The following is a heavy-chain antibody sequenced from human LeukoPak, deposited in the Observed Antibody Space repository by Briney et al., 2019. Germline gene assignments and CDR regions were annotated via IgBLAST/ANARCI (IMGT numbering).Heavy chain of an antibody. CDR2: IYTSGST. J-gene: IGHJ5*02. CDR1: GGSISSYY. Sequence: SETLSLTCTVSGGSISSYYWSWIRQPPGKGLEWIGYIYTSGSTNYNPSLKSRVTISVDTSKNQFSLKLSSVTAADTAVYHCARQIRQYCSGGSCYNGWFDPWGQGTLVTVSS. V-gene: IGHV4-4*09. CDR3: ARQIRQYCSGGSCYNGWFDP. D-gene: IGHD2-15*01.